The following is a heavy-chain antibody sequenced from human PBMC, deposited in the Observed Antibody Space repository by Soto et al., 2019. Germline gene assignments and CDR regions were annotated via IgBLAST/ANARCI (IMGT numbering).Heavy chain of an antibody. D-gene: IGHD5-12*01. CDR3: ASTYSGYEDFDY. Sequence: EVQLVESGGGLVQPGRSLRLSCVASGFTFDDYAMHWVRQVPGKGMECVSVINWNSADIGYADSVKGRFTISRDNAKISVSLQMNSLRTEDTALYYCASTYSGYEDFDYWGQGTLVTFSS. J-gene: IGHJ4*02. V-gene: IGHV3-9*01. CDR1: GFTFDDYA. CDR2: INWNSADI.